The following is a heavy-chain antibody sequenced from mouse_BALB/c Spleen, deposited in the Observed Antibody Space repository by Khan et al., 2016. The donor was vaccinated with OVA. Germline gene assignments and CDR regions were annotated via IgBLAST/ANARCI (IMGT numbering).Heavy chain of an antibody. J-gene: IGHJ3*01. Sequence: VQLQESGAELAKPGASVKMSCKASGYTFTTYWMHWVKQRPGQGLEWIGYIDPTTGYTEYKQKFKDKATLTTDKSSSTAYLQLSILTSEDSAVNYCARRGLYVIFAYWGQGTLVTVSA. V-gene: IGHV1-7*01. CDR1: GYTFTTYW. D-gene: IGHD2-12*01. CDR3: ARRGLYVIFAY. CDR2: IDPTTGYT.